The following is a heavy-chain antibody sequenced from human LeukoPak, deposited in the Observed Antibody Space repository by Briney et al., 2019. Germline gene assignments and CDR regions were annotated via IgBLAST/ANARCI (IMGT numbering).Heavy chain of an antibody. V-gene: IGHV3-33*01. CDR3: ARGGSGRTQDDAFDI. J-gene: IGHJ3*02. CDR2: IWYDGSNK. Sequence: TGGSLRLSCAASGFTFSNYGMHWVRQAPGKGLEWVAVIWYDGSNKYYADSVKGRFTISRDNAKNSLHLQMNSLRAEDTAVYYCARGGSGRTQDDAFDIWGQGTMVTVSS. D-gene: IGHD3-10*01. CDR1: GFTFSNYG.